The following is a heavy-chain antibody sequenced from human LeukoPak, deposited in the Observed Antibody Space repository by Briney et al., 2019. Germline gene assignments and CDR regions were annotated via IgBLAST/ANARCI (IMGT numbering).Heavy chain of an antibody. V-gene: IGHV4-38-2*01. J-gene: IGHJ4*02. CDR2: IYHSGST. CDR3: ARRNSGSYYGEYYFDY. D-gene: IGHD1-26*01. CDR1: GYSISSGYY. Sequence: SETLSLTCAVSGYSISSGYYWGWIRQPPGKGLEWIGSIYHSGSTYYNPSLKSRVTISVDTSKNQFSLKLSSVTAADTAVYYCARRNSGSYYGEYYFDYWGQGTLVTVSS.